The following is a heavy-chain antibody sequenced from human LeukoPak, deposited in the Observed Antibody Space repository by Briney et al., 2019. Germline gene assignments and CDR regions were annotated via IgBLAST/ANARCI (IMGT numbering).Heavy chain of an antibody. D-gene: IGHD2-2*02. CDR2: IYYSGST. J-gene: IGHJ4*02. V-gene: IGHV4-59*01. CDR3: ARAIVVPAAIYYFDY. CDR1: GGSISSYY. Sequence: PSETLSLTCTVSGGSISSYYWSWIRQPPGKGLEWIGYIYYSGSTNYNPSLKSRVTISVDTYKNQFSLKLSSVTAADTAVYYCARAIVVPAAIYYFDYWGQGTLVTVSS.